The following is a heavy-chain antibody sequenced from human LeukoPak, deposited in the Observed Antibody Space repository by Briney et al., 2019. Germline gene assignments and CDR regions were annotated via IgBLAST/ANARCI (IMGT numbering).Heavy chain of an antibody. CDR2: IWYDGSNK. V-gene: IGHV3-33*06. CDR3: AKDSTGGIGAFDI. D-gene: IGHD1-26*01. Sequence: PGRSLRLSCAASGFTFSSYGMHWVRQAPGKGLEWVAVIWYDGSNKYYADSVKGRFTISRDNSKNTLYLQMNSLRAEDTAVDYCAKDSTGGIGAFDIWGQGTMVTVSS. CDR1: GFTFSSYG. J-gene: IGHJ3*02.